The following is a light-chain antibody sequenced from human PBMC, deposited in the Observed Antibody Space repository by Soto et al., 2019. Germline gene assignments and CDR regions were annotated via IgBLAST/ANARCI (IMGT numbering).Light chain of an antibody. Sequence: EIVMTQSPATLSVSPGERTTLSCRASQSVGSSLAWYQQKPGQPPRLLIHATSTRATGIPHRFTGSGSGTEFTLTSSSLQSEDSSVYYCQQYDNWPSFNLGPGTKVDIK. CDR3: QQYDNWPSFN. CDR2: ATS. V-gene: IGKV3-15*01. J-gene: IGKJ3*01. CDR1: QSVGSS.